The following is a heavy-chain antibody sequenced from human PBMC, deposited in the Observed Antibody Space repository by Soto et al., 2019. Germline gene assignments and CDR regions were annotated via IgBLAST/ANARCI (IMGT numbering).Heavy chain of an antibody. J-gene: IGHJ3*02. CDR3: ARQQARIAARPQDDAFDI. V-gene: IGHV4-39*01. CDR2: IYYSGST. CDR1: GGSISSSSYY. Sequence: QLQLQESGPGLVKPSETLSLTCTVSGGSISSSSYYWGWIRQPPGKGLEWIGSIYYSGSTYYNPSLKSRVTISVDTSKNQFSLKLSSVTAADTAVYYCARQQARIAARPQDDAFDIWGQGTMVTVSS. D-gene: IGHD6-6*01.